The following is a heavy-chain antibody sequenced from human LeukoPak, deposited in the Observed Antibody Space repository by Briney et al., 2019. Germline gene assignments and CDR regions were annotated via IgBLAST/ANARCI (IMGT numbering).Heavy chain of an antibody. CDR2: IHPDRGTT. J-gene: IGHJ4*02. Sequence: ASVKVSCKASGYTFTGYYMHWVRQAPGQGLEWMGWIHPDRGTTNYAQKFQGRVTMTRDTSITAAYMELSRLRPDDTAVYYCARRYCSSTSCYYFDFWGQGILVTVSS. D-gene: IGHD2-2*01. CDR1: GYTFTGYY. V-gene: IGHV1-2*02. CDR3: ARRYCSSTSCYYFDF.